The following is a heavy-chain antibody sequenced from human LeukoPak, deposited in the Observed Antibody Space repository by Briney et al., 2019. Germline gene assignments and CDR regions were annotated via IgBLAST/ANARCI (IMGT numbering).Heavy chain of an antibody. V-gene: IGHV3-21*01. CDR1: GFTFSSYS. CDR2: ISSSSSYI. Sequence: GGSLRLSCAASGFTFSSYSMNWVRQAPGKGLEWVSSISSSSSYIYYADSVKGRFTISRDNAKNSLCLQMNSLRAEDTAVYYCARGSSWYHAFDIWGQGTMVTVSS. D-gene: IGHD6-13*01. CDR3: ARGSSWYHAFDI. J-gene: IGHJ3*02.